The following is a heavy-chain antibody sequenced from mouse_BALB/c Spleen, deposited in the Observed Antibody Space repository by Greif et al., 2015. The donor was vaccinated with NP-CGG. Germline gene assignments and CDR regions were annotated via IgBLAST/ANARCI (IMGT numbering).Heavy chain of an antibody. J-gene: IGHJ3*01. CDR2: IDPETGGT. CDR3: TRKPHYYGSSYEGCAY. CDR1: GYTFTDYE. Sequence: VQLQESGAELVRPGASVTLSCKASGYTFTDYEMHWVKQTPVHGLEWIGAIDPETGGTAYNQKFKGKATLTADKSSSTAYRELRSPTSEDSAVYYCTRKPHYYGSSYEGCAYWGQGTLVTVSA. V-gene: IGHV1-15*01. D-gene: IGHD1-1*01.